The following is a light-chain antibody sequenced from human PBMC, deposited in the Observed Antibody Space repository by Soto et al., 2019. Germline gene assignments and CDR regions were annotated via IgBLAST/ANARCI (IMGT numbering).Light chain of an antibody. CDR1: QGISSY. V-gene: IGKV1-8*01. J-gene: IGKJ1*01. CDR3: QQYHIYSWT. Sequence: AIRMTQSPSSLSASTGDRVTITCRASQGISSYLAWYQQKPGKAPKLLIYAASTLQSGVPSRFSGSGSGTDFSLTINSLQADDFATYYCQQYHIYSWTFGQGTKVDI. CDR2: AAS.